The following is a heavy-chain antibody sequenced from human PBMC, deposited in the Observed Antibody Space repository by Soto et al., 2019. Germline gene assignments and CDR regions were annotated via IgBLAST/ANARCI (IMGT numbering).Heavy chain of an antibody. D-gene: IGHD1-26*01. V-gene: IGHV3-30*18. Sequence: QVQLVESGGGVVQPGRSLRLSCAASGFIFRNYGMHWVRQAPGMGLEWVAVISDDGSYQYYADSVQGRFTASRDNSKNTLYLQMNSLRTEDTAIYYCAKAGGRRWTPFDPWGQGTLVTVPS. CDR3: AKAGGRRWTPFDP. J-gene: IGHJ5*02. CDR1: GFIFRNYG. CDR2: ISDDGSYQ.